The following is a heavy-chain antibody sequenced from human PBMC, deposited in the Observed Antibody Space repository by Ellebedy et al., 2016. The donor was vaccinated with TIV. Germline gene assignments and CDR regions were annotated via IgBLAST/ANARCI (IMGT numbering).Heavy chain of an antibody. CDR1: GGTFSSYA. CDR3: AIDRAPDGRDWYFDL. CDR2: IIPIFGTA. Sequence: AASVKVSCKASGGTFSSYAISWVRQAPGQGLEWMGGIIPIFGTANYAPEFQGRITITADESTNIVYMELSSLRSEDTAVYYCAIDRAPDGRDWYFDLWGRGTLVTVSS. D-gene: IGHD5-24*01. J-gene: IGHJ2*01. V-gene: IGHV1-69*13.